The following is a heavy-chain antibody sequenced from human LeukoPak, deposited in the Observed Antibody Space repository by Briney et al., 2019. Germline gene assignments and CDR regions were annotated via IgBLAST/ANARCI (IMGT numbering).Heavy chain of an antibody. Sequence: PSETLSLTCAVYGGSFSGYYWSWIRRPPGKGLEWIGETNHSGSTNYNPSLKSRVTISVDTSKNQFSLKLSSVTAADTAVYYCARGRTLVVPAAEGPYYFDYWGQGTLVTVSS. CDR3: ARGRTLVVPAAEGPYYFDY. D-gene: IGHD2-2*01. CDR2: TNHSGST. CDR1: GGSFSGYY. J-gene: IGHJ4*02. V-gene: IGHV4-34*01.